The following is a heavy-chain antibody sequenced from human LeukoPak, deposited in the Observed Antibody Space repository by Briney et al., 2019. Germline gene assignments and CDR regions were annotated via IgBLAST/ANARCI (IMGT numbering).Heavy chain of an antibody. J-gene: IGHJ4*02. CDR2: ISSSSSYI. CDR3: AKLPYSSSSFDY. V-gene: IGHV3-21*04. CDR1: GFTFSSYS. Sequence: PGGSLRLSCAASGFTFSSYSMNWVRQAPGKGLEWVSSISSSSSYIYYADSVKGRFTISRDNAKNSLYLQMNSLRAEDTAVYYCAKLPYSSSSFDYWGQGTLVTVSS. D-gene: IGHD6-19*01.